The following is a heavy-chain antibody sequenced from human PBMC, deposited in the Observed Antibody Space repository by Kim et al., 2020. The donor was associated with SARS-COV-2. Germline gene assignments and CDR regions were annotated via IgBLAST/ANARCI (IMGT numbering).Heavy chain of an antibody. D-gene: IGHD5-12*01. J-gene: IGHJ6*02. V-gene: IGHV3-30*04. Sequence: GGSLRLSCAASGFTFSSYAMHWVRQAPGKGLEWVAVISYDGSNKYYADSVKGRFTISRDNSKNTLYLQMNSLRAEDTAVYYCAGDEDGGYSGYDSRYYYGMDVWGQGTTVPVSS. CDR1: GFTFSSYA. CDR2: ISYDGSNK. CDR3: AGDEDGGYSGYDSRYYYGMDV.